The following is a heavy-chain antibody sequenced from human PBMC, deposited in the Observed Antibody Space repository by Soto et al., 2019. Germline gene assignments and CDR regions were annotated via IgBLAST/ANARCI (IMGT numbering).Heavy chain of an antibody. CDR1: GGSVSSGSYY. CDR2: IYYSGST. D-gene: IGHD2-8*02. Sequence: QVQLQESGPGLVKPSETLSLTCTVSGGSVSSGSYYWSWIRQPPGKGLEWIGYIYYSGSTNYNPSLKSRVTISVDTSKNQFSLKLSSVTAADKAVYYCARDTGGWNPFDYWGQGTLVTVSS. V-gene: IGHV4-61*01. CDR3: ARDTGGWNPFDY. J-gene: IGHJ4*02.